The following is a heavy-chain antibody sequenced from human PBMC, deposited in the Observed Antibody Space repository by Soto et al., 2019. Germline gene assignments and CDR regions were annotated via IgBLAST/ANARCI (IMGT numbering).Heavy chain of an antibody. CDR3: AKDYDFWSGYYRPFYGMDV. D-gene: IGHD3-3*01. Sequence: HPGGSLRLSCAASGFTFSSYAMSWVRQAPGKGLEWVSAISGSGGSTYYADSVKGRFTISRDNSKNTLYLQMNSLRAEDTAVYYCAKDYDFWSGYYRPFYGMDVWGQGTTVTVS. CDR1: GFTFSSYA. J-gene: IGHJ6*02. CDR2: ISGSGGST. V-gene: IGHV3-23*01.